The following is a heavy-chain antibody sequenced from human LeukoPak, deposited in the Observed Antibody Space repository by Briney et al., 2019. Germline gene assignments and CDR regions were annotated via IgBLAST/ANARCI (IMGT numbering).Heavy chain of an antibody. J-gene: IGHJ6*03. Sequence: GGSLRLSCAASGFTFSSYSMNWVRQAPGKGLEWVSYISSSSSTIYYADSVKGRFTISRDNAKNSLYLQMNSLRAEDTAVYYCARHAPNDYVWGSYRPNYYYYYMDVWGKGTTVTISS. CDR1: GFTFSSYS. CDR2: ISSSSSTI. V-gene: IGHV3-48*01. CDR3: ARHAPNDYVWGSYRPNYYYYYMDV. D-gene: IGHD3-16*02.